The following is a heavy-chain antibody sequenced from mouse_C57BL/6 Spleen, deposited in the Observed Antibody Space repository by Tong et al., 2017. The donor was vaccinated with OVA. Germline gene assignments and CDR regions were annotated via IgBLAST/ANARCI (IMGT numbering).Heavy chain of an antibody. D-gene: IGHD2-4*01. CDR3: LYYDYVGYYFDY. J-gene: IGHJ2*01. CDR1: YTFTDYYM. V-gene: IGHV1-83*01. Sequence: VQLQESGPELVKPGASVKMSCKASGYTFTDYYMHWVKQKPGKGLEWIGEIYPGSGNTYYNEKFKGKATLTADKSSSTAYMQLSSLTSEDSAVYFCSLYYDYVGYYFDYWGQGTTLTVSS. CDR2: YPGSGNTY.